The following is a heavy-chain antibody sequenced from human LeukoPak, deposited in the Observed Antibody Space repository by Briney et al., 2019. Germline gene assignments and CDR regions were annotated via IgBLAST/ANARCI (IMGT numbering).Heavy chain of an antibody. CDR3: AREGDVVVPAATPYFDY. CDR1: GGSISSSNW. J-gene: IGHJ4*02. V-gene: IGHV4-4*02. CDR2: IYHSGST. Sequence: PSETLSLTCAVSGGSISSSNWWSWVRQPPGKGLEWIGEIYHSGSTNYNPSLKSRVTLSVDKSKNQFSLTLTSVTAADTAVYYCAREGDVVVPAATPYFDYWGQGTLVTVSS. D-gene: IGHD2-2*01.